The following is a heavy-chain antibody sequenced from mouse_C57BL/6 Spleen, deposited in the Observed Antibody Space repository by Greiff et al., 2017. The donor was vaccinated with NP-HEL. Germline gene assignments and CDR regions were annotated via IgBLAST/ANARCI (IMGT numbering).Heavy chain of an antibody. V-gene: IGHV1-15*01. CDR1: GYTFTDYE. CDR2: IDPETGGT. J-gene: IGHJ3*01. CDR3: TRGEAPFAY. Sequence: QVQLKESGAELVRPGASVTLSCKASGYTFTDYEMHWVKQTPVHGLEWIGAIDPETGGTAYNQKFKGKAILTADKSSSTAYMELRSLTSEDSAVYYCTRGEAPFAYWGQGTLVTVSA.